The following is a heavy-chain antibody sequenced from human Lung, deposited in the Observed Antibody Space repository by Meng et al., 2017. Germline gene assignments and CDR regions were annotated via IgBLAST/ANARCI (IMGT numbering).Heavy chain of an antibody. J-gene: IGHJ4*02. Sequence: HVQLLQSGAEVKQHRASLKASCKASDYTFTGYGVCWVRQAPGQGLEWMAWLGAHPGDTSFAPKFLGRVTVTADTATATAYMELRSLRSDDTAVYYCARGTPGRSYCDYWGLGTLVTVSS. CDR2: LGAHPGDT. CDR3: ARGTPGRSYCDY. CDR1: DYTFTGYG. D-gene: IGHD3-10*01. V-gene: IGHV1-18*01.